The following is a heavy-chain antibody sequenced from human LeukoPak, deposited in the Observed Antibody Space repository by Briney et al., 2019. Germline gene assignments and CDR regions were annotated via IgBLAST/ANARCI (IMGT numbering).Heavy chain of an antibody. J-gene: IGHJ3*02. Sequence: SETLSLTCTVSGGSLNTYSWSWIRQPPGKGLEWLGFSYYSGSTNYTPSLKGRVTISVDTSKNQFSLKLSSVTAADTAVYYCARNLIVVFNDAFDIWGQGTMVTVSS. D-gene: IGHD3-22*01. V-gene: IGHV4-59*01. CDR3: ARNLIVVFNDAFDI. CDR2: SYYSGST. CDR1: GGSLNTYS.